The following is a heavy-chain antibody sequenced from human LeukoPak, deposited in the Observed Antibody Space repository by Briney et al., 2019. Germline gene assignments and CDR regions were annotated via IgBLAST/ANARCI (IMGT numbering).Heavy chain of an antibody. J-gene: IGHJ4*02. CDR3: ARDRGDTADY. V-gene: IGHV3-30-3*01. D-gene: IGHD5-18*01. CDR1: GFTFSSYA. CDR2: ISYDGSNK. Sequence: GGSLRLSCAASGFTFSSYAMHWVRQAPGKGLEWVAVISYDGSNKYYADSVKGRFTISRDNAKNSLYLQMNSLRAEDTAVYYCARDRGDTADYWGQGTLVTVSS.